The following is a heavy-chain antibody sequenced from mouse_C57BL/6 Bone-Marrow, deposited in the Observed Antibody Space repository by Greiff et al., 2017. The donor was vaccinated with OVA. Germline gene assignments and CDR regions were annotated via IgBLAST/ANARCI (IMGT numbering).Heavy chain of an antibody. CDR3: ARSLITTVVPY. CDR1: GYAFSSYW. J-gene: IGHJ4*01. D-gene: IGHD1-1*01. V-gene: IGHV1-80*01. CDR2: IYPGDGDT. Sequence: VQLQQSGAELVKPGASVKISCKASGYAFSSYWMNWVKQRPGKGLEWIGQIYPGDGDTNYNGKFKGKATLTADKSSSTAYMQLSSLTSEDSAVYFCARSLITTVVPYWGQGTSVTVSS.